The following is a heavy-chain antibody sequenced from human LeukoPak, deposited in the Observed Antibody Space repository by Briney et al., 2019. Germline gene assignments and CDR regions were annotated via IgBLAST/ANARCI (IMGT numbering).Heavy chain of an antibody. CDR1: GYTFTSYG. V-gene: IGHV1-18*01. D-gene: IGHD3-22*01. CDR2: ISAYNGNT. Sequence: GASVKVSCKASGYTFTSYGISWVRQAPGQGLEWMGGISAYNGNTNYAQKLQGRVTMTTDTSTSTAYMELRSLRSDDTAVYYCARDLDSSGIKGDYFDYWGQGTLVTVSS. J-gene: IGHJ4*02. CDR3: ARDLDSSGIKGDYFDY.